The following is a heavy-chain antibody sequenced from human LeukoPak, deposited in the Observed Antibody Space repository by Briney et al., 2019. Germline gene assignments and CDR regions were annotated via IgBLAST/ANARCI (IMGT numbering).Heavy chain of an antibody. CDR2: ISVSGGST. Sequence: GGSLRLSCAASGFTFSIYSMSWVRQAPGKGLGWVSAISVSGGSTYYADSVKCRCIISRDNSKNTLYLQMNSLRAEDTAVYYCAKINVVTPEYFQHWGQGTLVTVSS. CDR3: AKINVVTPEYFQH. J-gene: IGHJ1*01. CDR1: GFTFSIYS. D-gene: IGHD3-22*01. V-gene: IGHV3-23*01.